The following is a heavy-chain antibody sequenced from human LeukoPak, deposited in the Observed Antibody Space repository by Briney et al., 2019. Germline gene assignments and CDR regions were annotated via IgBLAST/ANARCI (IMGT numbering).Heavy chain of an antibody. V-gene: IGHV3-9*01. CDR1: GFTFDDYA. CDR3: AKDRKVDRVGAKGGPLDY. Sequence: PGGSLRLSCAASGFTFDDYATHWVRQAPGKGLEWVSGISWNSGSIGYADSVKGRFTISRDNAKNSLYLQMNSLRAEDTALYYCAKDRKVDRVGAKGGPLDYWGQGTLVTVSS. D-gene: IGHD1-26*01. CDR2: ISWNSGSI. J-gene: IGHJ4*02.